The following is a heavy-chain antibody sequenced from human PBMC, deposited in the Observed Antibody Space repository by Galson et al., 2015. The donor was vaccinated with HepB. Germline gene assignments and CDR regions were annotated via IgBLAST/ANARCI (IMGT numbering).Heavy chain of an antibody. J-gene: IGHJ4*02. Sequence: SVKVSCKASGYTFTSYYIQWVRQAPGQGLEWVGLINPKSGGTKFAQKFQGRVTMTRDSSISTAYIELRSLRSDDTAIYYCARVEDLIVVVPATMDYWGQGTVVTVSS. CDR2: INPKSGGT. D-gene: IGHD2-15*01. CDR3: ARVEDLIVVVPATMDY. V-gene: IGHV1-2*06. CDR1: GYTFTSYY.